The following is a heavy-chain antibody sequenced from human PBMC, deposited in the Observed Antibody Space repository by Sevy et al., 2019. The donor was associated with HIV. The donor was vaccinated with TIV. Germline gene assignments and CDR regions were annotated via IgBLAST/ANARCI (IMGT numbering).Heavy chain of an antibody. CDR3: VRDGRGSYRAYYYYMDV. Sequence: SETLSLTCAVSGYSISSGYYWGWIRQPPGKGLEWIGSIYHSGSTYYNPSLKSRVTISVDTSKNQFSLKLSSVTAADTAVYYCVRDGRGSYRAYYYYMDVWGKGTTVTVSS. D-gene: IGHD1-26*01. CDR1: GYSISSGYY. V-gene: IGHV4-38-2*01. J-gene: IGHJ6*03. CDR2: IYHSGST.